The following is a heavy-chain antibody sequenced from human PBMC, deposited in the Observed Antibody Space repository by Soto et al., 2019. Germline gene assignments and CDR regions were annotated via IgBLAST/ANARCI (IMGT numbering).Heavy chain of an antibody. CDR3: ARDQGTQWLRSSFDY. CDR1: GFTFSSYS. CDR2: ISSSSSYI. D-gene: IGHD6-19*01. Sequence: GSLRLSCAASGFTFSSYSMNWVRQAPGKGLEWVSSISSSSSYIYYADSVKGRFTISRDNAKNSLYLQMNSLRAEDTAVYYCARDQGTQWLRSSFDYWGQGTLVTVSS. V-gene: IGHV3-21*01. J-gene: IGHJ4*02.